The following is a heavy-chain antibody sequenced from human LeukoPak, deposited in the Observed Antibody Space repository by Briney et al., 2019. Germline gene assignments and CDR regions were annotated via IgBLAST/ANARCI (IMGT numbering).Heavy chain of an antibody. CDR2: INPNSGGT. D-gene: IGHD3-22*01. J-gene: IGHJ4*02. Sequence: RGASVKVSCKASGYTFTGYYMHWVRQAPGQGLEWMGWINPNSGGTNYAQKLQGGVTMTTDTSTSTAYMELRSLRSDDTAVYYCARDRGSDSSGYHTFDYWGQGTLVTVSS. V-gene: IGHV1-2*02. CDR1: GYTFTGYY. CDR3: ARDRGSDSSGYHTFDY.